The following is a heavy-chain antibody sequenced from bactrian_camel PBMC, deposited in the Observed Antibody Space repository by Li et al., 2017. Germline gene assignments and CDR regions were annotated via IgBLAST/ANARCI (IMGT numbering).Heavy chain of an antibody. CDR2: IHTGSGST. D-gene: IGHD6*01. CDR1: KYTYFSNY. J-gene: IGHJ6*01. V-gene: IGHV3S40*01. CDR3: ASVATVAKVRFGECSFGS. Sequence: DVQLVESGGDSVEAGGSLALSCATAKYTYFSNYLAWFRQVPGKDREGVASIHTGSGSTNYVDSVAGRFTISQDDAKNTINLQMNSLKPEDTAMYYCASVATVAKVRFGECSFGSRGQGTQVTVS.